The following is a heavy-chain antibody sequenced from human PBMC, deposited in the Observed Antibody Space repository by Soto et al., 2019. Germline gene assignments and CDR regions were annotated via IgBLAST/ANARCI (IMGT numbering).Heavy chain of an antibody. V-gene: IGHV4-59*01. D-gene: IGHD6-19*01. CDR3: ARAQYSSGWKVDY. CDR2: MQYNGST. Sequence: SETLSLTCTVSGGSISSYFWTWIRQPPGKGLEWIGYMQYNGSTNHNPSLKSRVTISVDTSKKQLSLKLSSVTAADTAVYYCARAQYSSGWKVDYWGQGTLVTVSS. CDR1: GGSISSYF. J-gene: IGHJ4*02.